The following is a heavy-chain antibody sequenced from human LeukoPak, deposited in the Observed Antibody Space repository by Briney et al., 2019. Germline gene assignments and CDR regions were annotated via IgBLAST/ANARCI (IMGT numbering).Heavy chain of an antibody. CDR3: ARRDASFNFDY. V-gene: IGHV5-51*01. J-gene: IGHJ4*02. Sequence: GGSLKISCKASGYSFTSNWIGWVRQMPGKGLEWMGIIYPGDSDTRYSPSFQGQVTMSADRSISTAYLQWSSLKPSDTAMYYCARRDASFNFDYWGQGTLVTVSS. CDR2: IYPGDSDT. D-gene: IGHD3-16*02. CDR1: GYSFTSNW.